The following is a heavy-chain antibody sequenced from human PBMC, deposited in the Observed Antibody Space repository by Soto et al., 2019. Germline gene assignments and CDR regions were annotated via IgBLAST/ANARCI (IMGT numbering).Heavy chain of an antibody. V-gene: IGHV1-3*01. D-gene: IGHD6-19*01. J-gene: IGHJ4*02. CDR2: INAGNGNT. CDR3: ARDLRGGWLAERLGNFDY. CDR1: GYTFTSYA. Sequence: ASVKVSCKASGYTFTSYAMHWVRQAPGQRLEWMGWINAGNGNTKYSQKFQGRVTITRDTSASTAYMELSSLRSEDTAVYYCARDLRGGWLAERLGNFDYWGQGTLVTVSS.